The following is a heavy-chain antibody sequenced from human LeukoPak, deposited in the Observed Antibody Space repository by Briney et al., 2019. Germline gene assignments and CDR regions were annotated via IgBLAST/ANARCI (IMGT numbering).Heavy chain of an antibody. CDR2: ISYDGSNK. CDR3: ARASSKPIDY. J-gene: IGHJ4*02. CDR1: GFTFSSYA. Sequence: GRSLRLSCAASGFTFSSYAMHWVRQAPGKGLEWVAVISYDGSNKYYADSVRGRFTISRDNSKNTLYLQMNSLRAEDTAAYYCARASSKPIDYWGQGTLVTVSS. V-gene: IGHV3-30*04. D-gene: IGHD1-14*01.